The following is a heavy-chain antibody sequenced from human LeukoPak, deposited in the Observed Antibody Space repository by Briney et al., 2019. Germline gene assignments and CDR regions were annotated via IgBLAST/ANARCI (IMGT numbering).Heavy chain of an antibody. Sequence: GSLRLLCAASGFTFSDYSMNWVRQAPGMGRGWVSSISSSSSYIFYADSVKGRFTISRDNSKNTLYLQMNSLRAEDTAVYYRAKDDNYIRFLSWGQGTLVTVSS. CDR1: GFTFSDYS. V-gene: IGHV3-21*04. CDR2: ISSSSSYI. D-gene: IGHD3-16*01. J-gene: IGHJ5*02. CDR3: AKDDNYIRFLS.